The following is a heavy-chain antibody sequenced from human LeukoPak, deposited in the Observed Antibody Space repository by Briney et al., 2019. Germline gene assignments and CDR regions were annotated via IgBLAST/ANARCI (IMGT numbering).Heavy chain of an antibody. CDR3: AKDWRYNPN. V-gene: IGHV3-7*03. CDR1: GFTFRSHC. Sequence: GGSLRLSCAASGFTFRSHCMSWVRQAPGKGLEWVANINQVGNEKYYVDSVKGRFTISRDNAENPLYLQMNSLRAEDTAVYYCAKDWRYNPNWGQGTLVTVSS. J-gene: IGHJ4*02. CDR2: INQVGNEK. D-gene: IGHD1-14*01.